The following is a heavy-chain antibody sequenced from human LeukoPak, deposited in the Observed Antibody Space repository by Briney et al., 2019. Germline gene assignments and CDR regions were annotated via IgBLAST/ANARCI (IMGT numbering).Heavy chain of an antibody. CDR2: ISSSSSTI. V-gene: IGHV3-48*02. J-gene: IGHJ4*02. CDR1: GXSFXXYS. D-gene: IGHD1-26*01. Sequence: SXXXSXXAXGXSFXXYSMNWVRQAPGKGLEWVSYISSSSSTIYYADSVKGRFTISRDNAKNSLDLQMNSLRDEDTAVYYCARVRGAPGYWGQGILVTVSS. CDR3: ARVRGAPGY.